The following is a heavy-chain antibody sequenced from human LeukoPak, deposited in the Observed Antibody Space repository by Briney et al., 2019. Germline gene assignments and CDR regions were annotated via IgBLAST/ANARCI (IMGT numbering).Heavy chain of an antibody. D-gene: IGHD2-8*01. V-gene: IGHV3-30-3*01. Sequence: GGSLRLSCAASGFILSTYAMHWVRQAPGKGLEWVAVISYDGSNKYYADSVMGRFTISRDNSKNTLYLQMNSLRAEDTAVYYCARDNNADYWGQGTLVSVSS. CDR3: ARDNNADY. CDR2: ISYDGSNK. CDR1: GFILSTYA. J-gene: IGHJ4*02.